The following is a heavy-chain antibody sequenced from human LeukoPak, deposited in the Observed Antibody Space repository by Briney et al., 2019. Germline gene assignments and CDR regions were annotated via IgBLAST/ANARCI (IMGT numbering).Heavy chain of an antibody. V-gene: IGHV3-23*01. CDR1: GFTFSSYA. D-gene: IGHD6-19*01. J-gene: IGHJ4*02. CDR3: ARDHVSGIAVAGTGY. Sequence: PGGSLRLSCAASGFTFSSYAMSWVRQAPGKGLEWVSAISGSGGSTYYADSVKGRFTISRDNSKNTLYLQMNSLRAEGTAVYYCARDHVSGIAVAGTGYWGQGTLVTVSS. CDR2: ISGSGGST.